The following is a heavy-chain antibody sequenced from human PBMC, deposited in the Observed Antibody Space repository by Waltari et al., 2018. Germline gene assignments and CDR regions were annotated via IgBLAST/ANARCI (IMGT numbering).Heavy chain of an antibody. V-gene: IGHV3-23*01. CDR3: AKAHFYDTSGYIEH. D-gene: IGHD3-22*01. CDR1: GSIFNNEA. CDR2: INGYGDKT. Sequence: EVQVLESGGGLVQPGGSLRLPCAASGSIFNNEALNWVRQAPGKGLEWVSGINGYGDKTYYADSVKGRFTLSRDNSRNTLSLQMNSLRAEDTAVYYCAKAHFYDTSGYIEHWGQGTLVTVSS. J-gene: IGHJ5*02.